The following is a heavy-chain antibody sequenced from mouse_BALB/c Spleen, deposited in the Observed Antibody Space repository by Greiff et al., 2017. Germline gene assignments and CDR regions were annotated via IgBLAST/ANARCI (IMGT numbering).Heavy chain of an antibody. Sequence: QVQLQQSAAELARPGASVKMSCKASGYTFTSYTMHWVKQRPGQGLEWIGYINPSSGYTEYNQKFKDKTTLTADKSSSTAYMQLSSLTSEDSAVYYCARGNRDYAMDYWGQGTSVTVSS. CDR2: INPSSGYT. CDR3: ARGNRDYAMDY. V-gene: IGHV1-4*02. J-gene: IGHJ4*01. CDR1: GYTFTSYT. D-gene: IGHD5-2*01.